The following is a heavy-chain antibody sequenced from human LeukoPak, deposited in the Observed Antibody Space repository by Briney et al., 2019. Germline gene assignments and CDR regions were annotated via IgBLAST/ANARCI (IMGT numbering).Heavy chain of an antibody. CDR3: AKDGNNYGFPYYFDY. V-gene: IGHV3-23*01. J-gene: IGHJ4*02. Sequence: PGGSLRLSYPASGFTFTSYAVSWVRQAPGRGLEWVSGISGSGGTTKYADSVKGRFTISRDNSKNTLYLQMNSLRAEDTAVYYCAKDGNNYGFPYYFDYWGQGILVTVSS. D-gene: IGHD5-18*01. CDR1: GFTFTSYA. CDR2: ISGSGGTT.